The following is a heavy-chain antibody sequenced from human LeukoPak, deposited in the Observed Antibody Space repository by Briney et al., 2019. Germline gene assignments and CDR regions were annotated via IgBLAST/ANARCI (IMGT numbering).Heavy chain of an antibody. D-gene: IGHD2-21*02. J-gene: IGHJ4*02. CDR3: ASLVVVTAILDY. CDR1: GVSISRNSYY. V-gene: IGHV4-39*01. Sequence: SETLSLTCTVSGVSISRNSYYWGWIRQPPGKGLEWIGSIYYSGSTYYNPSLKSRVTISVDTSKNQFSLKLSSVTAADTAVYYCASLVVVTAILDYWGQGTLVTVSS. CDR2: IYYSGST.